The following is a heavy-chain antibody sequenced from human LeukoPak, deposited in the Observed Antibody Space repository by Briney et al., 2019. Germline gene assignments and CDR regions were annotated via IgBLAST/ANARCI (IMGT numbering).Heavy chain of an antibody. CDR3: ARSAVAGTFHYYYYMDV. CDR1: GGSINSYY. V-gene: IGHV4-59*01. CDR2: IYYSGST. Sequence: SETLSLTCTVSGGSINSYYWTWIRQPPRKGLEWIAYIYYSGSTSYNPSLKSRVTISVDTSKNQFSLKLSSVTAADTAVYYCARSAVAGTFHYYYYMDVWGKGTTVTVSS. D-gene: IGHD6-19*01. J-gene: IGHJ6*03.